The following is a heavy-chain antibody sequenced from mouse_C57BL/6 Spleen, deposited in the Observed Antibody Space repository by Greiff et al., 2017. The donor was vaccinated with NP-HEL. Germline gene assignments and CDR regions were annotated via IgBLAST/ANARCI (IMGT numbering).Heavy chain of an antibody. J-gene: IGHJ4*01. V-gene: IGHV3-6*01. CDR2: ISYDGSN. CDR3: ARVDDGYTRDYAMDY. CDR1: GYSITSGYY. Sequence: EVKLMESGPGLVKPSQSLSLTCSVTGYSITSGYYWNWIRQFPGNKLEWMGYISYDGSNNYNPSLKNRISITRDTSKNQFFLKLNSVTTEDTATYYCARVDDGYTRDYAMDYWGQGTSVTVSS. D-gene: IGHD2-3*01.